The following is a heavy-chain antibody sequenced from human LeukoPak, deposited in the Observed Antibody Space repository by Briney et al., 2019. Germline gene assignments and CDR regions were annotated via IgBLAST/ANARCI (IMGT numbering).Heavy chain of an antibody. CDR1: GFTYSSYA. D-gene: IGHD2-2*01. V-gene: IGHV3-7*01. CDR2: IKQDGSEK. J-gene: IGHJ4*02. CDR3: ARVRGGYCSSTSCSHGMDY. Sequence: GGSLRLSSAAYGFTYSSYAMSWVRQAPGKVLEWVANIKQDGSEKDYVDSVKGRFTISRDNAKNSLYLQMNSLRAEDTAVYYCARVRGGYCSSTSCSHGMDYWGQGTLVTVSS.